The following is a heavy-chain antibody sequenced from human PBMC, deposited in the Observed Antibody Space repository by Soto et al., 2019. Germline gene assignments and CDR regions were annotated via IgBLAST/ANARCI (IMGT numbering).Heavy chain of an antibody. Sequence: PGGSLRLSCAASGFTFSDYYMSWIRQAPGKGLEWVSYISSSSSYTNYADSVKGRFTISRDNAKNSLYLQMNSLRAEDTAVYYCARVNHGYSIGWDLDYWGQGTLVTV. D-gene: IGHD6-19*01. CDR1: GFTFSDYY. V-gene: IGHV3-11*06. CDR2: ISSSSSYT. J-gene: IGHJ4*02. CDR3: ARVNHGYSIGWDLDY.